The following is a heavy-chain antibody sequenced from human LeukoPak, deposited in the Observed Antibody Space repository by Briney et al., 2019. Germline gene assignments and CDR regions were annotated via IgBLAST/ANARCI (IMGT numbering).Heavy chain of an antibody. J-gene: IGHJ4*02. D-gene: IGHD5-24*01. Sequence: GESLKIPFNGSGYTFSNYWIGRVPQMPGKGLEGMGLIYPGDSRTRYTPSFQGHVTISADKTISSVYLQWSRLQASDTAMYYCARHTDGYNPLDFWGQGTLVTVSS. V-gene: IGHV5-51*01. CDR1: GYTFSNYW. CDR3: ARHTDGYNPLDF. CDR2: IYPGDSRT.